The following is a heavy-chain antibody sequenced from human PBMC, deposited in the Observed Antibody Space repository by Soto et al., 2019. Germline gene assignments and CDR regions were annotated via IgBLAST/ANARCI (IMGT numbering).Heavy chain of an antibody. Sequence: LRLSCAASGFTVSTKYMSWVRQAPGKGLEWVSVIYSGGSTFYADSVRGRFTISRDNSKNTVNLQMNSLRAEDTAVYYCARDLSVIWFGDPGDAFDIWGQGTMVTVSS. D-gene: IGHD3-10*01. CDR3: ARDLSVIWFGDPGDAFDI. CDR1: GFTVSTKY. V-gene: IGHV3-66*01. J-gene: IGHJ3*02. CDR2: IYSGGST.